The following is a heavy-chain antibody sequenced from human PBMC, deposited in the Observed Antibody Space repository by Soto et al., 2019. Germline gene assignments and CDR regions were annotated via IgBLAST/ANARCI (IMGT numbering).Heavy chain of an antibody. J-gene: IGHJ6*03. D-gene: IGHD2-15*01. CDR1: GGSFSGYY. V-gene: IGHV4-34*01. Sequence: SETMSLTCAVYGGSFSGYYWSWIRQPPGKGLEWIGEINHSGSTNYNPSLKSRVTISVDTSKNQFSLKLSSVTAADTAVYYCARGRYCSGGSCYLYYYYYYMDVWGKGTTVTVSS. CDR3: ARGRYCSGGSCYLYYYYYYMDV. CDR2: INHSGST.